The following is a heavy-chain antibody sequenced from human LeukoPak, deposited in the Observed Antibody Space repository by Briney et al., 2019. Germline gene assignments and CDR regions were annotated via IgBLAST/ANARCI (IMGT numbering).Heavy chain of an antibody. V-gene: IGHV4-39*01. Sequence: ETLSLTSTVSGGSISSGSYYWRWIRQPAGKGLEWIGSIYYSGSTYYNPSLKSRVTISVDTSKNQFSLKLSSVTAADTAVYYCARRGAVLLWFGELLGRSSNYFDYWGQGTLVTVSS. CDR1: GGSISSGSYY. CDR2: IYYSGST. CDR3: ARRGAVLLWFGELLGRSSNYFDY. J-gene: IGHJ4*02. D-gene: IGHD3-10*01.